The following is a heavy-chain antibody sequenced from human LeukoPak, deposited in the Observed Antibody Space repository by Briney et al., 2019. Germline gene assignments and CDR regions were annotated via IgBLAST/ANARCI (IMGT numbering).Heavy chain of an antibody. D-gene: IGHD2-2*01. CDR1: GFTFSSYS. CDR2: ISSSSYI. Sequence: GGSLRLSCAASGFTFSSYSMNWVRQAPGKGLEWVSSISSSSYIYYADSVKGRFTISRDNAKNSLYLQMNGLRAEDTAVYYCASSEYYCSSTSCYPYYFDYWGQGTLVTVSS. CDR3: ASSEYYCSSTSCYPYYFDY. J-gene: IGHJ4*02. V-gene: IGHV3-21*01.